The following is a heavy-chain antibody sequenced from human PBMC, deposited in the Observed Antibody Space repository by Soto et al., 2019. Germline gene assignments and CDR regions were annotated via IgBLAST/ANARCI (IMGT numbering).Heavy chain of an antibody. J-gene: IGHJ4*02. CDR3: ARRGWGYSYGYGY. V-gene: IGHV4-34*01. CDR1: GGSFSGYY. D-gene: IGHD5-18*01. Sequence: QVQLQQWGAGLLKPSETLSLTCAVYGGSFSGYYWSWIRQPPGKGLEWIGEINHSGSTNYNPSLKGRVTISVDTSKNQFSLKLSSVTAAHTAVYYCARRGWGYSYGYGYWGQGPLVTVSS. CDR2: INHSGST.